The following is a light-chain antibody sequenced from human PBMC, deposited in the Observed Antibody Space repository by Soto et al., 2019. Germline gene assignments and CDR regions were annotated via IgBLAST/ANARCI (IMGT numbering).Light chain of an antibody. V-gene: IGKV1-39*01. Sequence: DMEMTQSPSSLSASVGARVTITYRASQSLSNYLNWYQHKPGKVPQLLIYAAYSLQSGVPTRFSGSGAGTDFSISSNRLQPEDFATYSCQESYGTPLTFGGGTTIESK. J-gene: IGKJ4*01. CDR2: AAY. CDR3: QESYGTPLT. CDR1: QSLSNY.